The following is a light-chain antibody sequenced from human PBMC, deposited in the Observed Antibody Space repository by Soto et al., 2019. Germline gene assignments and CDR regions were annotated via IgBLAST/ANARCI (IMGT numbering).Light chain of an antibody. J-gene: IGKJ1*01. CDR2: KAS. Sequence: DIQMTQSPSTLSASVGDRVTITCRASQSISSWLAWYQQKPGTATKLLIYKASTLQSGVPSRFSGSGSGTEFTLTISSLQPDDSATYYCQQYNDNWTFGQGTKVEIK. V-gene: IGKV1-5*03. CDR1: QSISSW. CDR3: QQYNDNWT.